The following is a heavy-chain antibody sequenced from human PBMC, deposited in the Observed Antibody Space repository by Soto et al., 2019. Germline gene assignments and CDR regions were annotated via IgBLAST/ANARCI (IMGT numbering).Heavy chain of an antibody. CDR3: AKGGSSWTEWFDP. J-gene: IGHJ5*02. D-gene: IGHD6-13*01. V-gene: IGHV1-2*02. Sequence: QVQLVQSGAEVKKPGASVKVSCKASGYPLTAKYLHWARQAPGQGLEWMGWINPSSGGTKEAQKFRGRVTMTRDTSISAAYMELSRLTSDDTAVYYCAKGGSSWTEWFDPWGQVTLVTVSS. CDR2: INPSSGGT. CDR1: GYPLTAKY.